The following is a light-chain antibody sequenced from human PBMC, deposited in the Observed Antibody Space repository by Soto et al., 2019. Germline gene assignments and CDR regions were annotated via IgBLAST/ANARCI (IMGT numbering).Light chain of an antibody. CDR2: HAS. V-gene: IGKV3-11*01. CDR1: QSVSTY. J-gene: IGKJ2*01. Sequence: EIVLTQSPATLSLSPGERVTLSCRASQSVSTYLAWYQQKPGQAPRLLIAHASNRATGVAARFSGSGSGTDFPLTISSLEPEDFAVYYCQQRSDWPPMYTFGQGTKLEIK. CDR3: QQRSDWPPMYT.